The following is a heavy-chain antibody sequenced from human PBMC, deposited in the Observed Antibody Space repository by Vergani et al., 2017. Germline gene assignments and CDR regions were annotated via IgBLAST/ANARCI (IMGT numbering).Heavy chain of an antibody. CDR3: ARGRVGATRRGPRVWGQKNWFDP. V-gene: IGHV3-48*03. J-gene: IGHJ5*02. CDR2: ISSSGSTI. Sequence: EVQLVESGGGLVQPGGSLRLSCAASGFTFSSYEMNWVRQAPGKGLEWVSYISSSGSTIYYADSVKGRFTISRDNAKNSLYLQMNSLRAEDTAVYYCARGRVGATRRGPRVWGQKNWFDPWGQGTLVTVSS. CDR1: GFTFSSYE. D-gene: IGHD1-26*01.